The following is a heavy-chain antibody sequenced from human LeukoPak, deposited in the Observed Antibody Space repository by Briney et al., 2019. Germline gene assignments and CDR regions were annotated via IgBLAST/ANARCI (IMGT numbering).Heavy chain of an antibody. CDR3: ARDRVFGSAWYGAFDI. Sequence: ASVKVSCKASGYTFTSYAMHWARQAPGQRLEWMGWINAGNGDTKYSQKFQGRVTITRDTSASTAYMEVSSLRSEDTAVYYCARDRVFGSAWYGAFDIWGQGTMVTVSS. J-gene: IGHJ3*02. CDR2: INAGNGDT. CDR1: GYTFTSYA. V-gene: IGHV1-3*01. D-gene: IGHD6-19*01.